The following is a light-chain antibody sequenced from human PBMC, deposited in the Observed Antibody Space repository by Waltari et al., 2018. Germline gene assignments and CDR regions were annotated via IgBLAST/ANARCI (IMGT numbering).Light chain of an antibody. CDR3: CSYAGSSTHVV. J-gene: IGLJ2*01. CDR1: SSDVGRYNL. Sequence: QSALTQPASVSGSPGQSITISCTGTSSDVGRYNLVSWYQQHPGKAPKLMIYEVSKRPSGVSNRFSVSKSGNTACLTISGLQAEDEADYYCCSYAGSSTHVVFGGGTKLTVL. V-gene: IGLV2-23*02. CDR2: EVS.